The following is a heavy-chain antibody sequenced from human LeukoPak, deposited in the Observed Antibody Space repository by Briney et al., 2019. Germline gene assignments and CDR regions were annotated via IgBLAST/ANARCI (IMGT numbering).Heavy chain of an antibody. CDR3: AREHTIAATGTHWFAP. V-gene: IGHV3-33*01. D-gene: IGHD6-13*01. Sequence: LPGRSLRLSCAASGFAFSRYGMHWLRQAPGTGLEWVAVMWYDGSNEAYADSVRGRFTISRDNSENRLYLQMSSLRVEDTAVYYCAREHTIAATGTHWFAPWGQGTLVTVSS. CDR2: MWYDGSNE. CDR1: GFAFSRYG. J-gene: IGHJ5*02.